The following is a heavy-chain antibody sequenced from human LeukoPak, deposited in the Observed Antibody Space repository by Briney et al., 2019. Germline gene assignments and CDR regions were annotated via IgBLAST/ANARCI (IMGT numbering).Heavy chain of an antibody. V-gene: IGHV3-7*01. CDR1: GFTLNDYY. CDR2: IKQDGSEK. J-gene: IGHJ4*02. CDR3: AVRGGWSLGFDY. Sequence: GGSLRLSCAASGFTLNDYYMSWIRQAPGKGLEWVANIKQDGSEKYYVDSVKGRFTISRDNAKNSLYLQMNSLRAEDTAVYYCAVRGGWSLGFDYWGQGTLVTVSS. D-gene: IGHD6-19*01.